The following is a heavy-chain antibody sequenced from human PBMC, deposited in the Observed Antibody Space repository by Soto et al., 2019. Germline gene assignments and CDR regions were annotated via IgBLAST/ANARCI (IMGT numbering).Heavy chain of an antibody. V-gene: IGHV1-18*01. CDR3: ARGRDVVVPAGTPDAFDV. J-gene: IGHJ3*01. CDR1: GYIFNKYG. Sequence: ASVKVSCKASGYIFNKYGFNWVRQAPGQGLEWMGRISAFNGYTNLAQKFQGRLTLTTDASTNTAYMELSSLRSGDTATYFCARGRDVVVPAGTPDAFDVWGQGTMVTVSS. CDR2: ISAFNGYT. D-gene: IGHD6-13*01.